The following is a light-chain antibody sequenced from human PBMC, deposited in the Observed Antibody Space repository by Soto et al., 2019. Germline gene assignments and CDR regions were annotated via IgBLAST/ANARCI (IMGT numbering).Light chain of an antibody. J-gene: IGLJ1*01. CDR1: SSDFGSYNL. V-gene: IGLV2-23*01. CDR2: EGS. CDR3: CSYAGSSTLYV. Sequence: QSALTQPASVSGSPGQSITISCTGTSSDFGSYNLVSWYQQHPGKAPKLMIYEGSKRPSGVSNRFSGSKSGNTASLTISVLQAEDEADYYCCSYAGSSTLYVFGTGTKVTVL.